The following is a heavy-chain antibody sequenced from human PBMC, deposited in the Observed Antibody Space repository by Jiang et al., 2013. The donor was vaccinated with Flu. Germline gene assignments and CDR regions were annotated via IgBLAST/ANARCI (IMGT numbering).Heavy chain of an antibody. D-gene: IGHD3-3*01. V-gene: IGHV3-33*01. CDR3: ARDFNYDFWSGYYPSQKYYYGMD. CDR2: IWYDGSNK. J-gene: IGHJ6*01. CDR1: GFTFSSYG. Sequence: VQLLESGGGVVQPGRSLRLSCAASGFTFSSYGMHWVRQAPGKGLEWVAVIWYDGSNKYYADSVKGRFTISRDNSKNTLYLQMNSLRAEDTAVYYCARDFNYDFWSGYYPSQKYYYGMD.